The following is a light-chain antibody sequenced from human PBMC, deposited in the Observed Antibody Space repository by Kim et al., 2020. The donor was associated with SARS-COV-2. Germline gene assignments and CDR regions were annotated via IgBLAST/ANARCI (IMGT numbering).Light chain of an antibody. J-gene: IGKJ4*01. CDR2: DAS. CDR3: QQYNSYSRNT. V-gene: IGKV1-5*01. Sequence: DIQMTQSPSTLSASVGDRVTITCRASQSISSWLAWYQQKPGKAPKLLIYDASSLESGVPSRFSGSGSGTEFTLTISSLQPDDFATYYCQQYNSYSRNTFGGGTKVDIK. CDR1: QSISSW.